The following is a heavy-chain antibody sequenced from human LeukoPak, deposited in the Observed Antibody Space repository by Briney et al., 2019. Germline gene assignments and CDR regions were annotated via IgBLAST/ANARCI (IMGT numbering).Heavy chain of an antibody. D-gene: IGHD3-22*01. Sequence: ASVTVSCTSSGYTFTIYGISWVREAPGQGLEWMGWISAYNGNTNYAQKLQGRVTMTTDTSTSTAYMELRSLRSDDTAVYYCARGRYYYDSSGYYVYYWGQGTLVTVSS. V-gene: IGHV1-18*01. J-gene: IGHJ4*02. CDR2: ISAYNGNT. CDR3: ARGRYYYDSSGYYVYY. CDR1: GYTFTIYG.